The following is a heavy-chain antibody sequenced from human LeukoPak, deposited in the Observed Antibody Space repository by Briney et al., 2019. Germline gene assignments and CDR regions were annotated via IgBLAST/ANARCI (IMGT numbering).Heavy chain of an antibody. J-gene: IGHJ4*02. Sequence: GSLRLSCAASGFTFTNYWTHWVRQAPGKGLVWVSRINSDGSTTSYTDSVKGRFTISSDNSKNTLYLQINSLRAEDTAVYYCARGESYSVDMYDDWSQASLVTVSS. V-gene: IGHV3-74*01. D-gene: IGHD2-21*01. CDR1: GFTFTNYW. CDR2: INSDGSTT. CDR3: ARGESYSVDMYDD.